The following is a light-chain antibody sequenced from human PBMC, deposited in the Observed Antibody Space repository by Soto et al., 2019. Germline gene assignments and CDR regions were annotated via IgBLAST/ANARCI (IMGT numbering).Light chain of an antibody. Sequence: QSVLTQPPSVSAAPGQRVTISCSGRGSNIGSNYVSWYQQLPGTAPKLLIYENNQRPSGIPDRFSGSKSGASATLGITGLQSGDEADYFCAVWDSSLNKVVFGGGTKLTVL. CDR3: AVWDSSLNKVV. V-gene: IGLV1-51*01. CDR1: GSNIGSNY. CDR2: ENN. J-gene: IGLJ2*01.